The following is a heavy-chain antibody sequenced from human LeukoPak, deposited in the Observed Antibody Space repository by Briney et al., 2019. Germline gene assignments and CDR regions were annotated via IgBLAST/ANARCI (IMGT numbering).Heavy chain of an antibody. J-gene: IGHJ3*02. D-gene: IGHD2-8*02. V-gene: IGHV4-59*01. Sequence: SETLSLTCTVSGGSISSYYWSWIRQPPGKGLEWIGYIYYSGSTNYNPSLKSRVTISVDTSKNQFSLKLSSVTAADTAVYYSARSSPLVALDAFGIWGQGTMVTVSS. CDR3: ARSSPLVALDAFGI. CDR2: IYYSGST. CDR1: GGSISSYY.